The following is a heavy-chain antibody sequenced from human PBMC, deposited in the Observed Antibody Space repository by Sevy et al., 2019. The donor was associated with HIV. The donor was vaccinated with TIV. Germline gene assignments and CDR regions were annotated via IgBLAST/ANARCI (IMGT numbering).Heavy chain of an antibody. Sequence: GGSLRLSCAASGFTFSSYAMSWVRQAPGKGLEWVSAISGSGGSKYYADSVKRRFTISRDNSKNTLYLQMNSLRAEDTAVYYCAIGRPYSGRYFCFRSADTNAFDIWGQGTMVTVSS. J-gene: IGHJ3*02. CDR1: GFTFSSYA. V-gene: IGHV3-23*01. CDR3: AIGRPYSGRYFCFRSADTNAFDI. D-gene: IGHD1-26*01. CDR2: ISGSGGSK.